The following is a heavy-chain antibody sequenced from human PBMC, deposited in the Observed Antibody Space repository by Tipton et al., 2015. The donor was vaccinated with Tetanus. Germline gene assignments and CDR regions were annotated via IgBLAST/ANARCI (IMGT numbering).Heavy chain of an antibody. CDR2: INHSGNT. D-gene: IGHD3-10*01. Sequence: LVKPSETLSLSCTVSGGSTHSHYWSWIRQSPGKGLEWIGEINHSGNTNHNPSLKSRVTLSVDTSKNQFSLKLNSVTAADTAVYYCATDRRGPGEVRGLDNWGQGTLVTVSS. J-gene: IGHJ4*02. CDR3: ATDRRGPGEVRGLDN. V-gene: IGHV4-34*01. CDR1: GGSTHSHY.